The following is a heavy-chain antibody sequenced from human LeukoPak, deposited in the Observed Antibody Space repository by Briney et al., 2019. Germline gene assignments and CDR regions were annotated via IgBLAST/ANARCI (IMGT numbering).Heavy chain of an antibody. D-gene: IGHD1-26*01. CDR2: ISSSSSYI. V-gene: IGHV3-21*01. J-gene: IGHJ4*02. Sequence: GGSLRLSCAASGFTFSSYSMNWVRQAPGKGLEWVSSISSSSSYIYSADSVKGRFTISRDNAKNSLYLQMNSLRAADTAVYYCARVPVDSVGATPWNYFDYWGQGTLVTVSS. CDR3: ARVPVDSVGATPWNYFDY. CDR1: GFTFSSYS.